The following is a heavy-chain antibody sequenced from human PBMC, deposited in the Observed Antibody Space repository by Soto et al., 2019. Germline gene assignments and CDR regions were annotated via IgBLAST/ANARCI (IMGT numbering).Heavy chain of an antibody. CDR3: ARTIMITFGGVIDWFDP. D-gene: IGHD3-16*01. CDR1: GGTFSSYT. Sequence: QVQLVQSGAEVKKPGSSVKVSCKASGGTFSSYTISWVRQAPGQGLEWMGRIIPILGIANYAQKFQGRVTITGDQSTRTAYMELGSLRSEDTAVYYCARTIMITFGGVIDWFDPWGQGTLVTVSS. V-gene: IGHV1-69*02. J-gene: IGHJ5*02. CDR2: IIPILGIA.